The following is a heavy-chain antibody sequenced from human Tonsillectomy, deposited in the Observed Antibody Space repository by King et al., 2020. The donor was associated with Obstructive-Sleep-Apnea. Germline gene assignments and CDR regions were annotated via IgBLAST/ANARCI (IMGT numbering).Heavy chain of an antibody. CDR1: GYRFTTYW. Sequence: VQLVESGAEVKKPGASLRISCKGSGYRFTTYWISWVRQMPGKGLEWMGWIDPSDSYTKYSPSFQGHVTISADKSISTAYLQWSSLKASDTAIYYCARHSYCSGGRCYPIDYWGQGTLVTVSS. J-gene: IGHJ4*02. V-gene: IGHV5-10-1*03. CDR3: ARHSYCSGGRCYPIDY. CDR2: IDPSDSYT. D-gene: IGHD2-15*01.